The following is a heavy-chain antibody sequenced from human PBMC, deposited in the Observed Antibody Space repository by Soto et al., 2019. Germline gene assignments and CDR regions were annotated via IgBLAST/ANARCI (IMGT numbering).Heavy chain of an antibody. Sequence: QLQLQESGPGLVKPSETLSLTCSVSGDSINSDKYYWGWIRQPPGKGLEWIGSIYFRGNTYYNPSLQTRVTISLDKSKSQFSLKLNYVTAAHSAVYFCARLEGLATISYYFDFWGQGALVTVSS. CDR1: GDSINSDKYY. CDR3: ARLEGLATISYYFDF. V-gene: IGHV4-39*01. CDR2: IYFRGNT. J-gene: IGHJ4*02. D-gene: IGHD3-9*01.